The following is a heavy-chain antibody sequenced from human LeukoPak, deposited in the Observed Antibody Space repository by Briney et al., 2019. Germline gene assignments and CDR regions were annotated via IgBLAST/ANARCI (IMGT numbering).Heavy chain of an antibody. D-gene: IGHD3-3*01. J-gene: IGHJ6*03. V-gene: IGHV4-59*01. CDR3: ARGSESLIFGVVNLYYYYMDV. Sequence: SETLSLTCSVSGGSISSYYWSWIRQSPENGLEWIGYIYNSGNTNYNLFLKSRVTISADTSKNQFSLKLTSVTAADTAVYYCARGSESLIFGVVNLYYYYMDVWGKGTTVTVSS. CDR2: IYNSGNT. CDR1: GGSISSYY.